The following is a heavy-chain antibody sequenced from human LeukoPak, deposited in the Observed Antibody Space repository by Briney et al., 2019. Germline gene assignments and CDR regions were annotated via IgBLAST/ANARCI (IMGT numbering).Heavy chain of an antibody. J-gene: IGHJ5*02. D-gene: IGHD6-13*01. CDR3: ARELEDSSSSIRFDP. V-gene: IGHV4-4*07. CDR2: IYTSGST. Sequence: SETLSLTCTVSGGSISSYYWSWIRQPAGKGLEWIGRIYTSGSTNYNPSLKSRVTMSVDTSKNQFSLKLSSVTAADTAVYYCARELEDSSSSIRFDPWGQGTLVTVSS. CDR1: GGSISSYY.